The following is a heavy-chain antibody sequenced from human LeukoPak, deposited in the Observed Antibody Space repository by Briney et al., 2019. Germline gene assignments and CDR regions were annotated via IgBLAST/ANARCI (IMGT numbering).Heavy chain of an antibody. D-gene: IGHD3-22*01. CDR1: GGSISSSSYY. Sequence: SETLSLTCTVSGGSISSSSYYWGWIRQPPGKGLEWIGSIYYSGSTNYNPSLKSRVTISVDTSKNQFSLKLSSVTAADTAVYYCARGYYDSSGYYSNFDYWGQGTLVTVSS. V-gene: IGHV4-39*07. CDR3: ARGYYDSSGYYSNFDY. J-gene: IGHJ4*02. CDR2: IYYSGST.